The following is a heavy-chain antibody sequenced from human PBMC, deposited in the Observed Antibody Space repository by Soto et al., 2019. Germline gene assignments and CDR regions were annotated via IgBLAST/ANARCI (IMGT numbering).Heavy chain of an antibody. J-gene: IGHJ5*02. CDR2: IYYSGST. D-gene: IGHD3-10*01. Sequence: QVQLQESGPGLVKPSETLSLTCTVSGGSISSYYWSWIRQPPGKGLEWIGYIYYSGSTNYNPSLTSRRPISIDTSKHQLSLQLSSVTAADTAVYYCAREHGSWSYGWFDPWGPGPLVTVSS. CDR3: AREHGSWSYGWFDP. CDR1: GGSISSYY. V-gene: IGHV4-59*01.